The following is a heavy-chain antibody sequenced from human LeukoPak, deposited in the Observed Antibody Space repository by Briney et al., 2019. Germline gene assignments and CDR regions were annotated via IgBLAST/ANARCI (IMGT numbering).Heavy chain of an antibody. CDR2: IYYSGST. V-gene: IGHV4-31*03. Sequence: SETLSLTCTVSGGSISSGGYYWSWIRQHPGKGLEWIGYIYYSGSTYYNPSLKSRVTISVDTSKNQSSLKLSSVTAADTAVYYCARDSPVDAFDIWGQGTMVTVSS. CDR1: GGSISSGGYY. J-gene: IGHJ3*02. CDR3: ARDSPVDAFDI.